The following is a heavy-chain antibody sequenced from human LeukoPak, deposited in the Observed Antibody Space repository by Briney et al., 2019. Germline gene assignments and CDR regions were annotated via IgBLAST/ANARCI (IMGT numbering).Heavy chain of an antibody. CDR1: GFTVSSTY. CDR2: FYSDDTT. D-gene: IGHD3-9*01. CDR3: ARRLLTGYYEF. Sequence: GGFLRLSCAASGFTVSSTYMSWVRQAPGKGLEWVSVFYSDDTTYYANSVKGRFTISTDNSKNMLYLQMNSLRAEDTAVYYCARRLLTGYYEFWGQGTLVTVSS. J-gene: IGHJ4*02. V-gene: IGHV3-66*01.